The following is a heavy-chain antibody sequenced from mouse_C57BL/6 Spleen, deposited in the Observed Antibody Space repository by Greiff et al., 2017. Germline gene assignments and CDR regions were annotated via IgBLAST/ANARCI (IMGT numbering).Heavy chain of an antibody. V-gene: IGHV1-82*01. Sequence: QVQLQQSGPELVKPGASVKISCKASGYAFSSSWMNWVKQRPGKGLEWIGRIYPGDGDTNYNGKFKGKATLTADKSSSTAYMQLSSLTSEDSAVSVCARDNNYGRSDWYFDMWGTGGTGTASS. J-gene: IGHJ1*03. D-gene: IGHD1-1*01. CDR2: IYPGDGDT. CDR1: GYAFSSSW. CDR3: ARDNNYGRSDWYFDM.